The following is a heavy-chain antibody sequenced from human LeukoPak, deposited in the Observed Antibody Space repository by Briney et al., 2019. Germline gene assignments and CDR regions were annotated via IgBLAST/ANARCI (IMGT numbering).Heavy chain of an antibody. CDR2: IKQDGSEK. CDR1: GFTFNSYW. CDR3: ARSKYDYGDY. V-gene: IGHV3-7*03. J-gene: IGHJ4*02. D-gene: IGHD3-16*01. Sequence: PGGSLRLSCAASGFTFNSYWMSWVRQAPGKGLEWVANIKQDGSEKYYVDSVKGRFTISRDNAKNSLYLQMNSLRAEDTAVYYCARSKYDYGDYWGQGTLVTVSS.